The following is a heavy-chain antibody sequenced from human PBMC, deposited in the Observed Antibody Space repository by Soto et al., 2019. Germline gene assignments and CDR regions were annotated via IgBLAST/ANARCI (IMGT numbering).Heavy chain of an antibody. CDR1: GGSISSYY. D-gene: IGHD1-7*01. J-gene: IGHJ4*02. CDR3: AREGTQHWNYVAGPFDY. V-gene: IGHV4-59*01. Sequence: SETLSLTCTVSGGSISSYYWSWIRQPPGKGLEWIGYIYYSGSTNYNPSLKSRVTISVDTSKNQFSLKLSSVTAADTAVYYCAREGTQHWNYVAGPFDYWGQGTLVTVSS. CDR2: IYYSGST.